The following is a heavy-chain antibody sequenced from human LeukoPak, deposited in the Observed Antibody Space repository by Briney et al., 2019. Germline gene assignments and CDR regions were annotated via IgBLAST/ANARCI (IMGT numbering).Heavy chain of an antibody. D-gene: IGHD4-17*01. V-gene: IGHV3-23*01. CDR3: AKDWRGIYSTVTTNWFDP. J-gene: IGHJ5*02. CDR1: GFTFSSYG. Sequence: GGTLRLSCAASGFTFSSYGMNWVRQAPGKGLEWVAALSGSGSSTYHAGSVKGRFTISRDNSKDTLYLQMNSLRAEDTAVYYCAKDWRGIYSTVTTNWFDPWGQGTLVTVSS. CDR2: LSGSGSST.